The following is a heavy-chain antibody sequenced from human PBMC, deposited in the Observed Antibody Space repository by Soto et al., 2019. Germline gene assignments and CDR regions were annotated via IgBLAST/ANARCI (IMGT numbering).Heavy chain of an antibody. CDR3: AREENCSDGICYSGYFQR. CDR1: GYIFTAYS. D-gene: IGHD2-15*01. J-gene: IGHJ1*01. CDR2: VNPSGGST. Sequence: GASVKVSCKAFGYIFTAYSMHWVRQAPGQGLEWMGVVNPSGGSTNYAQKFQGRITMTRDTSTSTVYMDLSSLTSEDTAVYYCAREENCSDGICYSGYFQRWGQGTLVTVSS. V-gene: IGHV1-46*01.